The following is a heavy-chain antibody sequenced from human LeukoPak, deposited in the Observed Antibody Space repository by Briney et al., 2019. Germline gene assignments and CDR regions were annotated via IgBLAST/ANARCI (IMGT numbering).Heavy chain of an antibody. CDR2: IIPIFGTA. CDR1: GGTFSSYA. V-gene: IGHV1-69*13. CDR3: ARSPHVDYCGGDCFIPRSFDY. Sequence: SVKVSCKASGGTFSSYAISWVRQAPGQGLEWMGGIIPIFGTANYAQKFQGRVMITADESTSTAYMELSSLRSEDTAVYYCARSPHVDYCGGDCFIPRSFDYWGQGTLVTVSS. D-gene: IGHD2-21*02. J-gene: IGHJ4*02.